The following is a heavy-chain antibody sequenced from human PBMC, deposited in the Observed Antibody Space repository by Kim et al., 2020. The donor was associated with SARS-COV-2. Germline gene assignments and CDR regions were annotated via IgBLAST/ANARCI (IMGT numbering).Heavy chain of an antibody. CDR1: GFTLSSYG. J-gene: IGHJ4*02. Sequence: GGSLRLSCVASGFTLSSYGMHWVRQAPGQGLEWLALIWFDGSKKYYADSVKGRFTISRDNSRNTVYLQMNSLRVDDTAVYYCARDLSFSLYTPGYWGQGTLVTAST. CDR3: ARDLSFSLYTPGY. V-gene: IGHV3-33*01. CDR2: IWFDGSKK.